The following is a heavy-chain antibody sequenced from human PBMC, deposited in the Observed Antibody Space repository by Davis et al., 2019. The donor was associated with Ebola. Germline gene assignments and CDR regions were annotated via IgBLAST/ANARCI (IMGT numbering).Heavy chain of an antibody. V-gene: IGHV3-48*04. Sequence: GESLKISCAASGFTFDDYCMNWVRQGPGKGLEWVSYIGSTGSAMYYADSVKGRFTISRDNAKNSLYLQMNSLRAEDTAVYYCARAEYSSSEYFQHWGQGTLVTVSS. CDR3: ARAEYSSSEYFQH. D-gene: IGHD6-6*01. CDR1: GFTFDDYC. J-gene: IGHJ1*01. CDR2: IGSTGSAM.